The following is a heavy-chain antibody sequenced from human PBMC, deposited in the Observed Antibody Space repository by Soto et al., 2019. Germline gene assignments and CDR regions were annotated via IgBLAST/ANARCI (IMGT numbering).Heavy chain of an antibody. J-gene: IGHJ5*02. D-gene: IGHD3-9*01. CDR2: LYFGGMT. CDR3: VAAPETYHPTGYYGNWFDP. Sequence: QLQLQESGPGLVKPSETLSLTCTVSGDSITNNDYFWGWIRQPPGKGLEWIGSLYFGGMTYYAPYLKCRVTMSVDTSKNQFSLRLDSVTAADTAVYYCVAAPETYHPTGYYGNWFDPWGQGTLVTVPS. CDR1: GDSITNNDYF. V-gene: IGHV4-39*01.